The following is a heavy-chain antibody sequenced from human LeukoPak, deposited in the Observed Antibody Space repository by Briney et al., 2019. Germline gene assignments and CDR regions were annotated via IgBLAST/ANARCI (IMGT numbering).Heavy chain of an antibody. Sequence: GGSLRLSCAASGFTFSSYWMHWVRQAPGKGLVWVSRINSDGSSTSYADSVKGRFTISRDNAKNTLYLQMNSLRVEDTAVYYCARGGNWNRGVDWFDPWGQGTLVTVSS. CDR2: INSDGSST. V-gene: IGHV3-74*01. D-gene: IGHD1/OR15-1a*01. CDR3: ARGGNWNRGVDWFDP. J-gene: IGHJ5*02. CDR1: GFTFSSYW.